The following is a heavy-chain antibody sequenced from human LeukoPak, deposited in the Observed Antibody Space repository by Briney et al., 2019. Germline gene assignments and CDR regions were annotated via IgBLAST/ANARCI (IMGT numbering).Heavy chain of an antibody. CDR2: IKSKTDGGTT. J-gene: IGHJ4*02. CDR3: TTDVGYYDFWRGYPTDY. V-gene: IGHV3-15*07. Sequence: GGSLRLSCAASGFTFSNAWMNWVRQAPAKGLEWVGRIKSKTDGGTTDYAAPVKGRFTISRDDSKNTLYLQMNSLKTEDTAVYYCTTDVGYYDFWRGYPTDYWGQGTLVTVSS. D-gene: IGHD3-3*01. CDR1: GFTFSNAW.